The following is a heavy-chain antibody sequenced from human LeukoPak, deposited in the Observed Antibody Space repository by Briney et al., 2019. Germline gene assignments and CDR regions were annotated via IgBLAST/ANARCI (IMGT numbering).Heavy chain of an antibody. J-gene: IGHJ4*02. CDR3: ARVGYSYGHDNGYYFDY. CDR1: GGTFSSYT. D-gene: IGHD5-18*01. CDR2: MNPNSGDT. V-gene: IGHV1-8*02. Sequence: ASVKVSCKASGGTFSSYTISWVRQATGQGLEWMGWMNPNSGDTGYAQKFQGRVTMTRNTSISTAYMELSSLRSEDTAVYYCARVGYSYGHDNGYYFDYWGQGTLVTVSS.